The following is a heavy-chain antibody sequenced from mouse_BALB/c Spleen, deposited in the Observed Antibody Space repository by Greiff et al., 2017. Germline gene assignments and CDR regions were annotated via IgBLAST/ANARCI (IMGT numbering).Heavy chain of an antibody. D-gene: IGHD2-4*01. CDR1: GFTFNTYA. V-gene: IGHV10-1*02. Sequence: EVKLMESGGGLVQPKGSLKLSCAASGFTFNTYAMNWVRQAPGKGLEWVARIRSKSNNYATYYADSVKDRFTISRDDSQSMLYLQMNNLKTEDTAMYYCVRRGMITTRVYAMDYWGQGTSVTVSS. J-gene: IGHJ4*01. CDR2: IRSKSNNYAT. CDR3: VRRGMITTRVYAMDY.